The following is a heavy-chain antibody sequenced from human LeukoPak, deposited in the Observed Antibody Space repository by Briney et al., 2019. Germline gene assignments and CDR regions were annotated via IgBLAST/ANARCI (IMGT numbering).Heavy chain of an antibody. CDR3: ARDCSSTSCYYYYYGMDV. D-gene: IGHD2-2*01. J-gene: IGHJ6*02. V-gene: IGHV1-18*01. CDR2: ISAYNGNT. CDR1: GYAFPGYY. Sequence: GASVKVSCKASGYAFPGYYMHWVRQAPGQGLEWMGWISAYNGNTNYAQKLQGRVTMTTDTSTSTAYMELRSLRSDDTAVYYCARDCSSTSCYYYYYGMDVWGQGTTVTVSS.